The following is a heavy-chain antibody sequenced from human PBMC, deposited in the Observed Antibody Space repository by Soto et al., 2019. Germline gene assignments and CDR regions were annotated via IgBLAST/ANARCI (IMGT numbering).Heavy chain of an antibody. V-gene: IGHV4-34*01. CDR2: INHSGST. CDR1: GGSFSGYY. J-gene: IGHJ4*02. CDR3: ARIRALEGYYFDY. Sequence: PSETLSLTCAVYGGSFSGYYWSWIRQPPGKGLEWIGEINHSGSTNYNPSLKSRVTISVDTSKNQFSLKLSSVTAADTAVYYCARIRALEGYYFDYWGQGTLVTVSS.